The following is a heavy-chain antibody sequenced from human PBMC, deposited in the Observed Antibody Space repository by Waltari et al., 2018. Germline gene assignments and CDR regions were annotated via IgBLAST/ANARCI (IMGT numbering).Heavy chain of an antibody. CDR3: ARGTLFDYDFWSGYYTSTYFDY. J-gene: IGHJ4*02. CDR1: GGSISSYY. V-gene: IGHV4-59*01. D-gene: IGHD3-3*01. Sequence: QVQLQESGPGLVKPSETLSLTCTVSGGSISSYYWSWIRQPPGTGLEWIGYIYYSGSTNYNPSLKSRITISVDTSKNQFSLKLSSVTAADTAVYYCARGTLFDYDFWSGYYTSTYFDYWGQGTLVTVSS. CDR2: IYYSGST.